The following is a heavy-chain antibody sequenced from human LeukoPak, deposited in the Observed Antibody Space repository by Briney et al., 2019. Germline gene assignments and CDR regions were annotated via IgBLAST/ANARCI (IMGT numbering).Heavy chain of an antibody. J-gene: IGHJ4*02. CDR3: AKGKYSSGGVPDY. D-gene: IGHD6-19*01. CDR1: GFTFSNYW. CDR2: INSDGSST. V-gene: IGHV3-74*01. Sequence: PGGSLRLSCVVSGFTFSNYWMHWVRQAPGKGLVWVSRINSDGSSTSYADSVKGRFTVSRDNSKNTLYLQINSLRGEDTAVYYCAKGKYSSGGVPDYWGQGTLVTVSS.